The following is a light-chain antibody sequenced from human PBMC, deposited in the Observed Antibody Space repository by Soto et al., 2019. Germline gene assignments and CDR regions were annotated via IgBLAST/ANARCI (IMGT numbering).Light chain of an antibody. Sequence: QPVLTQSPSASASLGASVKLTCTLSSGHSSYAIAWHQQQPEKGPRYLMKLNSDGSHSKGDGIPDRFSGSSSGAERYLTISSLQSEDEANYYCHTWGTGIVVFGGGNQLTVL. CDR1: SGHSSYA. J-gene: IGLJ2*01. CDR3: HTWGTGIVV. CDR2: LNSDGSH. V-gene: IGLV4-69*01.